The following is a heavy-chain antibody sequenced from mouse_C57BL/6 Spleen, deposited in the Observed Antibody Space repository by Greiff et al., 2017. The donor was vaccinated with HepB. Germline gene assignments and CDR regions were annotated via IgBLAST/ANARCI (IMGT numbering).Heavy chain of an antibody. V-gene: IGHV1-4*01. CDR1: GYTFTSYT. CDR3: AREGYDKDFDY. D-gene: IGHD2-14*01. Sequence: VQLQQSGAELARPGASVKMSCKASGYTFTSYTMHWVKQRPGQGLEWIGYINPSSGYTKYNQKFKDKATLTADKSSSTAYMQLSSLTSEDSAVYYCAREGYDKDFDYWGQGTTLTVSS. CDR2: INPSSGYT. J-gene: IGHJ2*01.